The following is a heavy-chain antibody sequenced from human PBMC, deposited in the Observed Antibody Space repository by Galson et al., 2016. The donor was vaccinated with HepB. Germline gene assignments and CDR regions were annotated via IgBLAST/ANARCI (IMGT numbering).Heavy chain of an antibody. CDR3: ARSGGAPRAYYYYGLDV. CDR1: GFTFSRYA. D-gene: IGHD1-1*01. J-gene: IGHJ6*02. V-gene: IGHV3-30*04. CDR2: ILYDGSNK. Sequence: SLRLSCAASGFTFSRYAMNWARQAPGKGLEWMAVILYDGSNKYYADSVKGRFTISRDNSKNTLYLQVNSLRTEDTAVYYCARSGGAPRAYYYYGLDVWGQGTTVTVSS.